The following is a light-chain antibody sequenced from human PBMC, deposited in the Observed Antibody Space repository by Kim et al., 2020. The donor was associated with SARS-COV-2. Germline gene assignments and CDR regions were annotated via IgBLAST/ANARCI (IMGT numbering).Light chain of an antibody. CDR3: QAWDSSTAV. V-gene: IGLV3-1*01. CDR1: KLGDKY. CDR2: KDS. Sequence: SYELTQPPSVSVSTGQTASITCSGDKLGDKYACWYQQKPGQSPVLVIYKDSKRPSGIPERFSGSNSGNTATLPISGTQAMDEADYYCQAWDSSTAVFGGGTQLTVL. J-gene: IGLJ3*02.